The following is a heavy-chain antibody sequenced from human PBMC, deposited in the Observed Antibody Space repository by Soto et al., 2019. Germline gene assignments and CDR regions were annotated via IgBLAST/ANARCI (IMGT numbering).Heavy chain of an antibody. CDR1: GGTFSSYA. CDR3: ARAGSYGAFDI. J-gene: IGHJ3*02. CDR2: LIPIFGTA. V-gene: IGHV1-69*13. Sequence: ASVKVSCKASGGTFSSYAISWVRPAPVRGREWMGGLIPIFGTANYAQKFQGRVTITADESTSTAYMELSSLRSEDTAVYYCARAGSYGAFDIWGQGPMVTVS. D-gene: IGHD1-26*01.